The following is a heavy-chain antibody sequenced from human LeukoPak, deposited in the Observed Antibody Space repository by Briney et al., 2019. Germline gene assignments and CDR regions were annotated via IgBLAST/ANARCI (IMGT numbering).Heavy chain of an antibody. CDR2: IYYSGST. CDR1: GGSISSGGYY. CDR3: ASSHFRSGWYYEDY. D-gene: IGHD6-13*01. J-gene: IGHJ4*02. Sequence: PSETLSLTCTVSGGSISSGGYYWSWIRQHPGKGLEWIGYIYYSGSTYYNPSLKSRVTISVDTSKNQFSLKLSSVTAADTAVYYCASSHFRSGWYYEDYWGQGTLVTVSS. V-gene: IGHV4-31*03.